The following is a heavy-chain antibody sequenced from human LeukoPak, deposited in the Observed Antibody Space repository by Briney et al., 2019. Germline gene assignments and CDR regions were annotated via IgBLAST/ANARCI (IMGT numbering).Heavy chain of an antibody. CDR2: ISTTGST. CDR1: GDSISSGSYF. J-gene: IGHJ4*02. CDR3: GRAPYGPLDH. Sequence: SQTLSLTCTVSGDSISSGSYFWSWIRQPAGKGLEWIGRISTTGSTNYNPSLKSRISISAVTSKNQFSLSLTSVTTADTAVYYCGRAPYGPLDHWGQGILVTVSS. V-gene: IGHV4-61*02. D-gene: IGHD3-10*01.